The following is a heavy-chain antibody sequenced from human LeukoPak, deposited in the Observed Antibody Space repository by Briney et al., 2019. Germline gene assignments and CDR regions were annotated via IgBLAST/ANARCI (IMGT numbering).Heavy chain of an antibody. J-gene: IGHJ4*02. V-gene: IGHV3-48*03. CDR1: GFTFSSYE. D-gene: IGHD5-24*01. Sequence: PGGSLRLSCAASGFTFSSYEMNWVRQAPGKGLEWVSYISSSGSTIYYADPVKARFTISRDNSKNTLYLQMDSLRAEDTAVYYCAACGDGYNYFDYWGQGTLVTVSS. CDR3: AACGDGYNYFDY. CDR2: ISSSGSTI.